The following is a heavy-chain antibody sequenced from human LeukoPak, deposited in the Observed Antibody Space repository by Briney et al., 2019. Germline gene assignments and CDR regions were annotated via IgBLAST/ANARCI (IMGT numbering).Heavy chain of an antibody. V-gene: IGHV3-48*01. CDR1: GFTFRDYN. CDR3: ARDPPLTTDFDY. CDR2: ISTSSGTI. J-gene: IGHJ4*02. D-gene: IGHD2/OR15-2a*01. Sequence: PGGSLRLSCAASGFTFRDYNMHWVRQAPGKGLEWVSYISTSSGTIQYADSVKGRFTISRDNGKNALYLQMNSLRVEDTAVYYCARDPPLTTDFDYGGQGTLVTVSS.